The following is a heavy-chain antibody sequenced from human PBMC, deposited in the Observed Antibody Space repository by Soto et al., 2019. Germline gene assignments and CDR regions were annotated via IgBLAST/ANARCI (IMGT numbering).Heavy chain of an antibody. CDR2: ISPLKGRT. J-gene: IGHJ1*01. D-gene: IGHD4-17*01. Sequence: VQLVQSGPDLKRPGASMKVSCKASGYTFTSYGISWVRQAPGQGLEWMAWISPLKGRTQYSQKAQGRVTLSTDTSLNTAYMEMTTLRVDDTAVYYCAMDYGDRPEYFKHWGQGTLVTVS. CDR3: AMDYGDRPEYFKH. V-gene: IGHV1-18*04. CDR1: GYTFTSYG.